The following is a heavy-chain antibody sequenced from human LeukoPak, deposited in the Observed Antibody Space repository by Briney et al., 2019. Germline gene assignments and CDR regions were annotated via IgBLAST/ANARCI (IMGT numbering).Heavy chain of an antibody. V-gene: IGHV3-30-3*01. J-gene: IGHJ4*02. Sequence: PGGSPRLSCVASGFTFSTSAMPWVRQAPGKGLEWVTFISYDGSNKYYVDSVRGRFTLSRDNAKNSLYLQMNSLRAEDTAVYYCAREDYFDYWGQGTLVTVSS. CDR1: GFTFSTSA. CDR2: ISYDGSNK. CDR3: AREDYFDY.